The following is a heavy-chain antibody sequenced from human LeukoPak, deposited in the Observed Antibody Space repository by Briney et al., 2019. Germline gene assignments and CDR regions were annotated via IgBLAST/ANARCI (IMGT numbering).Heavy chain of an antibody. CDR3: ARTLYGSGSYFAFDY. V-gene: IGHV4-39*07. D-gene: IGHD3-10*01. CDR1: GGSISSSSYY. CDR2: IYYSGST. Sequence: PSETLSLTCTVSGGSISSSSYYWGWIRQPPGKGLEWIGSIYYSGSTYYNPSLKSRATISVDTSKNQFSLKLSSVIAADTAVYYCARTLYGSGSYFAFDYWGQGTLVTVSS. J-gene: IGHJ4*02.